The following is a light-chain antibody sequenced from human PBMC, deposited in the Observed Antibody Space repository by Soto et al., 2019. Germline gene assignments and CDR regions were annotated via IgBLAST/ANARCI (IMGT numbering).Light chain of an antibody. J-gene: IGKJ1*01. CDR1: QSVSSAF. CDR3: QQYGDSPQT. V-gene: IGKV3-20*01. Sequence: EIVLTQSPGTLSLSPGERATLSCRASQSVSSAFVAWYQQKPGQAPRLLIYGASTRATGIPDRFSVSGSGTVFTLTISRLEPEDFAVYYCQQYGDSPQTFGQGTKVDIK. CDR2: GAS.